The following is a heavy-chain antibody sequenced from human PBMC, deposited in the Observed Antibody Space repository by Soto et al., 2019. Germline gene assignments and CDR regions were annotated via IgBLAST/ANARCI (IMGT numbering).Heavy chain of an antibody. Sequence: SETLSLTCTVSGGSISSGGYYWSWIRQHPGKGLEWIGYIYYSGSTYYNPSLKSRVTISVDTSKNQFSLKLSSVTAADTAVYYCARGDYDFWSGYSPPYYYYGMDVWGQGTTVTVSS. CDR3: ARGDYDFWSGYSPPYYYYGMDV. CDR1: GGSISSGGYY. CDR2: IYYSGST. V-gene: IGHV4-31*03. D-gene: IGHD3-3*01. J-gene: IGHJ6*02.